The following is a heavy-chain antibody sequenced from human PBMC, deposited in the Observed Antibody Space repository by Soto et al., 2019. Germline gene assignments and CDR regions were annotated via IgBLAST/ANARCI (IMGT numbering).Heavy chain of an antibody. Sequence: LRLSCAASGFTFSNYAMTWVRQGPGKGLEWVSAISGSGGSAYYADSVKGRFTISRDNSKNTLYLQMNSLRADDSGVYYCAKDPYSGVLVPVAIGFDPWGPGTLVTVSS. V-gene: IGHV3-23*01. CDR3: AKDPYSGVLVPVAIGFDP. CDR1: GFTFSNYA. J-gene: IGHJ5*02. CDR2: ISGSGGSA. D-gene: IGHD2-2*01.